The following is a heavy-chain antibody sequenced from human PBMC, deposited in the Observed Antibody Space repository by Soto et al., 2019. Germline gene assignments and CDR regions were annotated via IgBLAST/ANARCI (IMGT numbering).Heavy chain of an antibody. CDR1: ELNCIGYG. CDR2: ISGSGGTT. CDR3: SKVRSTTIFDVVSLFDY. J-gene: IGHJ4*02. D-gene: IGHD3-3*01. Sequence: GGSKRHSRRASELNCIGYGGSWVRQDQGKGLECVSTISGSGGTTYYADSVKGRFTISRDNSKNTLYLQMNSLRAEDTAVYYCSKVRSTTIFDVVSLFDYWGQGTLVT. V-gene: IGHV3-23*01.